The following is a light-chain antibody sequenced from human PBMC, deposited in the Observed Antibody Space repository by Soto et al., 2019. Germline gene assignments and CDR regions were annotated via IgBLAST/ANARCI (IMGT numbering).Light chain of an antibody. CDR2: DVS. Sequence: QSVLTQPASVSGSPGQSITISCVDTSSDIGDYNYVSWYQQHPGKVPKVIIYDVSNRPSGVSYRFSATKSGNTASLTISGLQAEDEADYYCCSYTRIGTLIFGTGTKVTVL. CDR1: SSDIGDYNY. J-gene: IGLJ1*01. CDR3: CSYTRIGTLI. V-gene: IGLV2-14*01.